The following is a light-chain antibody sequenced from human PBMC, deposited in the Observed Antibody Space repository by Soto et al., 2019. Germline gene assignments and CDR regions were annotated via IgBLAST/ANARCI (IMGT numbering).Light chain of an antibody. CDR3: QQYYSTPVT. J-gene: IGKJ1*01. V-gene: IGKV4-1*01. Sequence: DIVMTQSPDSLAVSLGESATINCKPSQSVLYSSNNKNYLAWYQQKPGQPPKLLIYWASTRESGVPDRFSGSGSGTDFTLTISSLQAEDVAVHYCQQYYSTPVTFGQGTKVEIK. CDR1: QSVLYSSNNKNY. CDR2: WAS.